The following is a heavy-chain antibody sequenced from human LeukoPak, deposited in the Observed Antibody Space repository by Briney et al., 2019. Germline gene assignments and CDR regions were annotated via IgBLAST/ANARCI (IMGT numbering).Heavy chain of an antibody. V-gene: IGHV3-64*01. D-gene: IGHD3-16*01. CDR1: GFTFSSYA. CDR2: ISSNGGST. Sequence: PGGSLRLSCAASGFTFSSYAMHWVRQAPGKGLEYVSAISSNGGSTYYANSVKGRFTISRDNSKNTLYLQMGSLRAEDMAVYYCARVRWGGLYYFDYWGQGTLVTVSS. J-gene: IGHJ4*02. CDR3: ARVRWGGLYYFDY.